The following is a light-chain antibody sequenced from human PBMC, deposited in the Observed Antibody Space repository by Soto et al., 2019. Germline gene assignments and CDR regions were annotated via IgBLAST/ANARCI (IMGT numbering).Light chain of an antibody. CDR3: QQRHNWPPLT. CDR1: QSVSSN. J-gene: IGKJ4*01. V-gene: IGKV3-11*01. CDR2: DAS. Sequence: EIVLTQSPATLSLSPGERATVSCRASQSVSSNLAWYQQKAGQAPRLLIYDASKRAPGITTRFSGSGSGTDFTITISNLALEDFAIYYWQQRHNWPPLTFGGGTKVEIK.